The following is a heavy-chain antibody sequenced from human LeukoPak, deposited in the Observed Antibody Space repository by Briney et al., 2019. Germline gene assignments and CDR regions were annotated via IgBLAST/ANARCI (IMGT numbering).Heavy chain of an antibody. CDR2: IYYGGST. CDR1: GGSISSSSYY. V-gene: IGHV4-39*01. J-gene: IGHJ4*02. Sequence: SETLSLTCTVSGGSISSSSYYWGWIRQPPGKGLEWIGSIYYGGSTYYNPSLKSRVTISVDTSKNQFSLKLSSVTAADTAAYYCARPPPNYYDSSGSPQYFDYWGQGTLVTVSS. D-gene: IGHD3-22*01. CDR3: ARPPPNYYDSSGSPQYFDY.